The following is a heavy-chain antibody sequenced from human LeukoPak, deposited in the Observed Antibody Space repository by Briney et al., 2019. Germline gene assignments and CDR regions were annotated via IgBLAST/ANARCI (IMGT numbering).Heavy chain of an antibody. CDR3: ARDRRYCGGGSCYFDYFFDY. CDR1: GFTFNTYA. D-gene: IGHD2-15*01. Sequence: PGRSLRLSCAASGFTFNTYAVQWVRQAPGKGLEWVAVISYDGSINFYPASVKGRFTISRDNSKNTLYLKMNSLRAEDSALYFCARDRRYCGGGSCYFDYFFDYWGQGTLVSVSS. CDR2: ISYDGSIN. V-gene: IGHV3-30-3*01. J-gene: IGHJ4*02.